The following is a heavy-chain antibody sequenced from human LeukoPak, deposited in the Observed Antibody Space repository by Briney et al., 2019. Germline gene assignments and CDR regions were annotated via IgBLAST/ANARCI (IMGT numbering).Heavy chain of an antibody. CDR1: GFTFSTYW. CDR2: IKQDGSEK. D-gene: IGHD1-26*01. Sequence: PGGSLRLSCAASGFTFSTYWMSWVRQAPGKGLEWVANIKQDGSEKYYVDSVKGRFTISRDNAKNSLYLQMGSLRAEDTALYYCAREAGRYSILDFWGQGTLVTVSS. J-gene: IGHJ4*02. CDR3: AREAGRYSILDF. V-gene: IGHV3-7*04.